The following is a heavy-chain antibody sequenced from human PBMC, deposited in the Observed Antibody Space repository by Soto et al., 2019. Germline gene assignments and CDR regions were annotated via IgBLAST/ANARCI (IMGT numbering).Heavy chain of an antibody. D-gene: IGHD3-22*01. Sequence: QVQLQESGPGLVKPSQTLSLTCTVSGGSISSGGYYWSWIRQHPGKGLEWIGYIYYSGSTYYDPSLKRRVTISVDTAKTQFSLKLSSVTAADTAVYYCARTSYDSSGTAADPWGKGTLVTVSS. CDR2: IYYSGST. J-gene: IGHJ5*02. CDR1: GGSISSGGYY. V-gene: IGHV4-31*03. CDR3: ARTSYDSSGTAADP.